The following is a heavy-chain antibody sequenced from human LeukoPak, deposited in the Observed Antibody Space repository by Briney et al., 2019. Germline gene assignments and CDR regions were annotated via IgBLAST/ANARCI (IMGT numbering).Heavy chain of an antibody. CDR3: ARVDAYYDILTGYYYIDY. J-gene: IGHJ4*02. CDR1: GFTFSDYY. Sequence: GGSLRLSCAASGFTFSDYYMSWIRQAPGKGLEWVSYISSSGSTIYYADSVKGRFTISRDNAKNSLYLQMNSLRAEDTAVYYWARVDAYYDILTGYYYIDYWGQGTLVTVSS. D-gene: IGHD3-9*01. CDR2: ISSSGSTI. V-gene: IGHV3-11*04.